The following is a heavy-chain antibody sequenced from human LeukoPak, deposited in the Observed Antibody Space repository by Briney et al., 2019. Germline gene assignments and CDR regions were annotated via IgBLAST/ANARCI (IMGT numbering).Heavy chain of an antibody. J-gene: IGHJ5*02. CDR2: IWYDGSNK. D-gene: IGHD2-8*02. V-gene: IGHV3-33*01. CDR1: GFTFSSYG. CDR3: ARELVAENWFDP. Sequence: GGSLRLSCAASGFTFSSYGMLWVRQAPGKGLEWVAVIWYDGSNKYYADSVKGRFTIPRDNSKNTLYLQMNSLRAEDTAVYYCARELVAENWFDPWGQGTLVTVSS.